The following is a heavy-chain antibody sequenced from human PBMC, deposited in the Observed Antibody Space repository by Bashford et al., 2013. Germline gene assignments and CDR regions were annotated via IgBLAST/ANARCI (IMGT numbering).Heavy chain of an antibody. CDR2: IRSKTAGGTI. V-gene: IGHV3-15*01. D-gene: IGHD1-26*01. CDR3: TTQGGPTWPCY. CDR1: GLTFSDAW. J-gene: IGHJ4*02. Sequence: GGSLRLSCEGSGLTFSDAWMNWVRQAPGKGLEWVGRIRSKTAGGTIDYAAPVKGRFTISRDDSKNTVYLQMNSLKTEDTAMYYCTTQGGPTWPCYWGQGTLVTVSS.